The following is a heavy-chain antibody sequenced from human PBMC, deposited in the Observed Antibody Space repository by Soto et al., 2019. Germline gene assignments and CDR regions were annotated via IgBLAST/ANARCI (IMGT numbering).Heavy chain of an antibody. CDR2: ISGSGFKK. V-gene: IGHV3-23*01. Sequence: GGSLRLSCAASGFIFENFGMSWVRQAPGKGLEWISSISGSGFKKYYADSVKGRFTISRDNSKNTLYLQMNSLRAEDTAVYYCAKDSRGMDVWGQGTTVTVSS. CDR1: GFIFENFG. CDR3: AKDSRGMDV. J-gene: IGHJ6*02.